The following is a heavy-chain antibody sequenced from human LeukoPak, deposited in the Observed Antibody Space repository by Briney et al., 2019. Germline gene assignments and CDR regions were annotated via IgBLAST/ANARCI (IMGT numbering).Heavy chain of an antibody. Sequence: SETLSLTCTVSGGSISSHYWSWIRQPPGKGLEWIGYIYYSGSTNYNPSLKSRVTISVDTSKNQFSLKLSSVTAADTAVYYCARERELRGFDYWGQGTLVTVSS. D-gene: IGHD1-26*01. V-gene: IGHV4-59*11. CDR1: GGSISSHY. J-gene: IGHJ4*02. CDR2: IYYSGST. CDR3: ARERELRGFDY.